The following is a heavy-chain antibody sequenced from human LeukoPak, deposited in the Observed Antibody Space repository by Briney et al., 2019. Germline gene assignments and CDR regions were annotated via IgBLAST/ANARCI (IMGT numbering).Heavy chain of an antibody. Sequence: ASVKVSCKASGGTFSSYAISWVGQAPGQGREWMGWISAYNGNTNYAQKLQGRVTMTTDTSTSTAYMELRSLRSDDTAVYCCAREEMGLYYYDSSGYYPLDYWGQGTLVTVSS. J-gene: IGHJ4*02. V-gene: IGHV1-18*01. CDR3: AREEMGLYYYDSSGYYPLDY. CDR2: ISAYNGNT. D-gene: IGHD3-22*01. CDR1: GGTFSSYA.